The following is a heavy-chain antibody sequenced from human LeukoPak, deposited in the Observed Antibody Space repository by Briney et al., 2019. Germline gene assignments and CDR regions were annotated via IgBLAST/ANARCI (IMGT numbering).Heavy chain of an antibody. CDR1: GYTFTSYG. V-gene: IGHV1-18*01. CDR3: CRGSYYDY. CDR2: VSAYNGDT. D-gene: IGHD1-26*01. Sequence: GASVKVSCKASGYTFTSYGISWVRQAPGQGLEWMGWVSAYNGDTNYAQKVQGRVTMTTDTSTSTGYIELRSLRSDDTAVYYCCRGSYYDYWGQGTLVTVSS. J-gene: IGHJ4*02.